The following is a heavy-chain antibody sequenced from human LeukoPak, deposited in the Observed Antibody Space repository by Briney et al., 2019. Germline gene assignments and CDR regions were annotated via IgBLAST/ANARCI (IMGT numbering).Heavy chain of an antibody. V-gene: IGHV1-18*01. CDR1: GYTFTSYG. CDR2: ISAYNGNT. CDR3: ARDQNCSGGSCYSYYYYGMDV. D-gene: IGHD2-15*01. J-gene: IGHJ6*02. Sequence: ASVKVSGKASGYTFTSYGISWVRQAPGQGLEWMGWISAYNGNTNYAQKLQGRVTMTTDTSTSTAYMELRSLRSDDTAVYYCARDQNCSGGSCYSYYYYGMDVWGQGTTVTVSS.